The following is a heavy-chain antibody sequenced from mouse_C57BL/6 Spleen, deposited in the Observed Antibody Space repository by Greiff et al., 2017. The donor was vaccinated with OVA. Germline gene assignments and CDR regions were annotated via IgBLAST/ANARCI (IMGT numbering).Heavy chain of an antibody. J-gene: IGHJ1*03. CDR2: INPYNGDT. CDR3: ACGSSYWYFDV. D-gene: IGHD1-1*01. V-gene: IGHV1-20*01. Sequence: VQLQQSGPELVKPGDSVKISCKASGYSFTGYFMNWVMQSHGKSLEWIGRINPYNGDTFYNQKFKGKATLTVDKSSSTAHMELRSLTSEDSAVYYCACGSSYWYFDVWGTGTTVTVSS. CDR1: GYSFTGYF.